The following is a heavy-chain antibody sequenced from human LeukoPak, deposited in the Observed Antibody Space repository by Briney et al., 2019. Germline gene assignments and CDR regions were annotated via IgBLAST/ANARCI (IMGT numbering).Heavy chain of an antibody. J-gene: IGHJ6*03. CDR3: ASARATVVTPLYYYYMDV. CDR1: GFTFSSYS. Sequence: GGSLRLSCAASGFTFSSYSMNWVRQAPGKGLEWVSYISSSSSTIYYADSVKGRFTISRDNAKNSPYLQMNSLRAEDTAVYYCASARATVVTPLYYYYMDVWGKGTTVTVSS. CDR2: ISSSSSTI. V-gene: IGHV3-48*04. D-gene: IGHD4-23*01.